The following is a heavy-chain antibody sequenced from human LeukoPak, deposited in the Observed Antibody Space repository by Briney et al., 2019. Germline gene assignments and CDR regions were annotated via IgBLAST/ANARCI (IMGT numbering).Heavy chain of an antibody. D-gene: IGHD1-14*01. CDR3: ARDRDFTTTWAFDY. J-gene: IGHJ4*02. Sequence: PSGTLSLTCAVSGDSISSDNWWNWVRQPPGKGLEWIGEIFHGGNTIYNPSLKSRVTISVDKSKNQFSLNLNSVTAADTAIYYCARDRDFTTTWAFDYWGPGILVTVSS. CDR2: IFHGGNT. CDR1: GDSISSDNW. V-gene: IGHV4-4*02.